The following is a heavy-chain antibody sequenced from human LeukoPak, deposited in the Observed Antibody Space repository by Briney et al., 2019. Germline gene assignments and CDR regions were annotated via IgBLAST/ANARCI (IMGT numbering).Heavy chain of an antibody. Sequence: ASVKVSCKTSGYTFTAFYMHWLRQAPGQGLEWMGWINPNNGVTNYEQRFQGRVTMTRDTSTSTAYLELSSLKSDDTAMYYRARETTVAMALNFDTWGQGTLVTVSS. CDR3: ARETTVAMALNFDT. CDR1: GYTFTAFY. D-gene: IGHD4-17*01. J-gene: IGHJ4*02. V-gene: IGHV1-2*02. CDR2: INPNNGVT.